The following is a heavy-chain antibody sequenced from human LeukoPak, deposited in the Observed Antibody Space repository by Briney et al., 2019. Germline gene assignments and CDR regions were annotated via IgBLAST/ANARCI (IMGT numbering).Heavy chain of an antibody. CDR1: GGSISSSSYY. Sequence: PSETLSLTCTVSGGSISSSSYYWGWIRQPPGKGLEWIGSIYYNGSTYYNPSLKSRVTISVDTSKNQFSLKLSSVTAADTAVYYCARHYYDFWSVKSYYFDYWGQGTLVTVSS. CDR3: ARHYYDFWSVKSYYFDY. J-gene: IGHJ4*02. V-gene: IGHV4-39*01. D-gene: IGHD3-3*01. CDR2: IYYNGST.